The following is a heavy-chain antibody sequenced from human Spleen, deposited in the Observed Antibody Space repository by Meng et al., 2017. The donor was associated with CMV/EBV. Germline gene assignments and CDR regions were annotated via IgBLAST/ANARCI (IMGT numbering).Heavy chain of an antibody. J-gene: IGHJ5*02. V-gene: IGHV1-2*02. CDR3: TRGEWIQADLAPWRFDP. Sequence: YTFSNVYIHWVRQAPGQGLEYLGWINPNTGATNYTRKFQGRVTMTTDTSFTTVHLELSRLRSDDTALYYCTRGEWIQADLAPWRFDPWGQGSLVTVSS. D-gene: IGHD5-18*01. CDR1: YTFSNVY. CDR2: INPNTGAT.